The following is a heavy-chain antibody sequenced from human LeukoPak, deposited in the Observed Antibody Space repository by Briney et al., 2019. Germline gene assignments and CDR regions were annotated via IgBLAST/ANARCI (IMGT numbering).Heavy chain of an antibody. J-gene: IGHJ4*02. Sequence: GGSLRLSCAASGFTLSNYAMHWVRQAPGKGLEWVSLISSGGTYEYYADSVKGRFTISRDNSKNTLYLQLNSLRAEDTAVYYCARDSTYYYDSGSSGPHYFDNWGQGTLVIVSS. D-gene: IGHD3-10*01. CDR3: ARDSTYYYDSGSSGPHYFDN. CDR1: GFTLSNYA. V-gene: IGHV3-30*01. CDR2: ISSGGTYE.